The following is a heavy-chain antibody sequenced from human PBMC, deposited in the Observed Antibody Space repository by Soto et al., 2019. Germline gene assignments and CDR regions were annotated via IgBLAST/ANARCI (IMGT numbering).Heavy chain of an antibody. CDR2: FDPEDGET. J-gene: IGHJ3*02. CDR1: GYTLTELS. V-gene: IGHV1-24*01. CDR3: ATTKDCSGGSCYLGGAFDI. Sequence: ASVKVSCKVSGYTLTELSMHWVRQAPGKGLEWMGGFDPEDGETIYAQKFQGRVTMTEDTSTDTAYMELSSLRSEDTAVYYCATTKDCSGGSCYLGGAFDIWGQGTMVTVS. D-gene: IGHD2-15*01.